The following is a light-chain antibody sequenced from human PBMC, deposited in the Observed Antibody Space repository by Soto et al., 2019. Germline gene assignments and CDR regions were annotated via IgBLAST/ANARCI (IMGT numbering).Light chain of an antibody. CDR2: DNN. J-gene: IGLJ1*01. Sequence: QSVLAHPPSVSAAPGQKVTISCSGSSSNIGNNYVSWYQQLPGTAPKLLIYDNNKRPSGIPDRFSGSKSATSATLGITGLRCEDEAHYYSQSDDISLSDSEVFG. CDR3: QSDDISLSDSEV. CDR1: SSNIGNNY. V-gene: IGLV1-51*01.